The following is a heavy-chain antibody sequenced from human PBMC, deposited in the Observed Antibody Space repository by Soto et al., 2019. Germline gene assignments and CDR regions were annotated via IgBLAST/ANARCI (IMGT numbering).Heavy chain of an antibody. D-gene: IGHD5-18*01. CDR3: ARGGYSYGKELDY. V-gene: IGHV1-2*04. CDR2: INPNSGGT. Sequence: SVKVSCKASGYTFTAYYMHWVRQAPGQGLEWMGWINPNSGGTNYAQKFQGWVTMTRDTSISTAYMDLSRLKSDDTAVYYCARGGYSYGKELDYWGQGTLVTVSS. J-gene: IGHJ4*02. CDR1: GYTFTAYY.